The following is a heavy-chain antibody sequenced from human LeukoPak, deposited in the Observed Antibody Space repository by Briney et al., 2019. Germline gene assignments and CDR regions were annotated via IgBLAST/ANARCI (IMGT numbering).Heavy chain of an antibody. Sequence: PGGSLRLSCAASGFTFNTYAMSWVRQAPGKGLEWVSSTSGGGGDYADSVKGRFIISRDNFRNTLYLQMISLRAEDTAVYYCAKDPLVSGSYIDYWGQGTLVTVSS. J-gene: IGHJ4*02. V-gene: IGHV3-23*01. CDR3: AKDPLVSGSYIDY. CDR2: TSGGGG. D-gene: IGHD1-26*01. CDR1: GFTFNTYA.